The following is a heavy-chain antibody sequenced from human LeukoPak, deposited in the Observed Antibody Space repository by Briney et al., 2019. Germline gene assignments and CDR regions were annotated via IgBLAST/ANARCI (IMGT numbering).Heavy chain of an antibody. CDR3: AREGSGWQGYYFDY. CDR1: GFTVSSNY. V-gene: IGHV3-53*01. CDR2: IYSGGST. Sequence: GGSPRLSCAASGFTVSSNYMSWVRQAPGKGLEWVSVIYSGGSTYYADSVKGRFTISRDNSKNTLYLQMNSLRAEDTAVYYCAREGSGWQGYYFDYWGQGTLVTVSS. D-gene: IGHD6-19*01. J-gene: IGHJ4*02.